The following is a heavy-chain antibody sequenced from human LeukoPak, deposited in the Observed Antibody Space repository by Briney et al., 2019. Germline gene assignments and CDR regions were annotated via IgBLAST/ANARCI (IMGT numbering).Heavy chain of an antibody. D-gene: IGHD6-13*01. Sequence: LPGGSLRLSCAASGFTFSSYSMNWVRQAPGKGLEWVSYISSSSSTIYYADSVKGRFTISRDNSKNTLYLQMNSLRAEDTAVYYCAKEGRYSSSWYPGSDYYMDVWGKGTTVTVSS. CDR2: ISSSSSTI. V-gene: IGHV3-48*01. CDR3: AKEGRYSSSWYPGSDYYMDV. J-gene: IGHJ6*03. CDR1: GFTFSSYS.